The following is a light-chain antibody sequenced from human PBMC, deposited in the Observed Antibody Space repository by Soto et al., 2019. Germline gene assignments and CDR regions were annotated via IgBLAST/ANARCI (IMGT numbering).Light chain of an antibody. V-gene: IGLV2-14*03. CDR2: DVS. Sequence: QSVLTQPDSVSGSPGQSITISCTGTSSDVGGYNYVSWYQHHPGKAPKLLIYDVSNRPSGISNRFSGSKSDNTASLTISGLQPEDEAYYYCSSYTTSNTRQIVFGTGTKVTVL. CDR3: SSYTTSNTRQIV. CDR1: SSDVGGYNY. J-gene: IGLJ1*01.